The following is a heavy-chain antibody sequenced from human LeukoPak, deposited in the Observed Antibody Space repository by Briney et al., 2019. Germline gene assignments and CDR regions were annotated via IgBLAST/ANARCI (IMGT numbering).Heavy chain of an antibody. V-gene: IGHV4-39*07. J-gene: IGHJ4*02. CDR1: GVSISSGGYY. D-gene: IGHD5-18*01. CDR2: INHSGST. Sequence: SETLSLTCTVSGVSISSGGYYWSWIRQPPGKGLEWIGEINHSGSTNYNPSLKSRVTISVDTSKNQFSLKLSSVTAADTAVYYCARGARGYRGDYWGQGTLVTVSS. CDR3: ARGARGYRGDY.